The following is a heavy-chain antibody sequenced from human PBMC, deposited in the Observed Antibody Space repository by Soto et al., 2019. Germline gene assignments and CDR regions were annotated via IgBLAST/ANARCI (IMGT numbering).Heavy chain of an antibody. Sequence: GGSLRLSCAASGFTFSSYWMSWVRQAPGKGLEWVANIKQDGSKYADSVRGRFTISRDNSKNTLYLQMSSLRVDDSAVYYCASGSSDSYPGSRIFDFWGRGTLVTVSS. CDR2: IKQDGSK. CDR1: GFTFSSYW. D-gene: IGHD3-10*01. CDR3: ASGSSDSYPGSRIFDF. J-gene: IGHJ4*02. V-gene: IGHV3-7*03.